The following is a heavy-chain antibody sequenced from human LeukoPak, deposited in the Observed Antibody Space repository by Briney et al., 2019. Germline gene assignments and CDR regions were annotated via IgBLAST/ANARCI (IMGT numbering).Heavy chain of an antibody. CDR2: IYYSGTT. CDR3: ARLWVSLAVAGTADS. CDR1: GGSISISSYY. V-gene: IGHV4-39*01. Sequence: KPSETLSLTCTVSGGSISISSYYWGWIRLPPGKGLEWVGSIYYSGTTYYNPSLKSRVTMSADTSKNQFSLKLSSVTAADTAIYYCARLWVSLAVAGTADSWGQGALVTVSS. D-gene: IGHD6-19*01. J-gene: IGHJ4*02.